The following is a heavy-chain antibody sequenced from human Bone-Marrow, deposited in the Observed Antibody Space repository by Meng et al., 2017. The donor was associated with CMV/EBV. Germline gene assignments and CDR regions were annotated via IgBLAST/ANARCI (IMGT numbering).Heavy chain of an antibody. Sequence: ASVKVSCKASGYTFTGYYMHWVRQAPGQGLEWMGWINPNSGGTNYAQKFQGRVTMTRDTSIGTAYMELSRLRSDDTAVYYCARVKILIQYYYYYGMDVWGQGTTVTVSS. V-gene: IGHV1-2*02. D-gene: IGHD5-18*01. J-gene: IGHJ6*02. CDR1: GYTFTGYY. CDR3: ARVKILIQYYYYYGMDV. CDR2: INPNSGGT.